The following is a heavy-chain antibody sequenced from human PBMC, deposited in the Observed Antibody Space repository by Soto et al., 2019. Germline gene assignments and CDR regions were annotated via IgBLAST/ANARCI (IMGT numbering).Heavy chain of an antibody. Sequence: GSLRLSCAASGFTFSIYAMSWVRQAPGKGLEWVSVLSGSGGSTYYADAVKGRFTVSRDNSKTTLFLQMDSLRAEDTAVYYCARHRSGALYYYDMDVWGQGTTVTVSS. J-gene: IGHJ6*02. CDR2: LSGSGGST. D-gene: IGHD2-15*01. CDR3: ARHRSGALYYYDMDV. CDR1: GFTFSIYA. V-gene: IGHV3-23*01.